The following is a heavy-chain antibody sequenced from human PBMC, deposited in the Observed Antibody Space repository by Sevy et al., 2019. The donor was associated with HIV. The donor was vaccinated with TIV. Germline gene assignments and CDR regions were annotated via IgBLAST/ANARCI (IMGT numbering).Heavy chain of an antibody. Sequence: SETLSLTCAVSGGSMNNDWWSWVRQPPGKGLEWIGEVSAGGTTNSNPSLKSRVTISLDKSKKQFSLNLTSVTAEDTVVYYCAKNGYYVLEFWGQGILVTVSS. CDR1: GGSMNNDW. D-gene: IGHD3-22*01. CDR2: VSAGGTT. J-gene: IGHJ4*02. CDR3: AKNGYYVLEF. V-gene: IGHV4-4*02.